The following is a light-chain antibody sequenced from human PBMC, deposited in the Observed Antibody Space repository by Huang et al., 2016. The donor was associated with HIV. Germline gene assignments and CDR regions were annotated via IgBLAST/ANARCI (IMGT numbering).Light chain of an antibody. Sequence: EIQMTQSPGTLSVSPGERVTLYCRASQRGGSSLAWFQHKPGQGPRLVIYGASTRATDIPVRFSGSGSGTEGTISSNSLQSEDYAVYYCQEYSNMNTFGQGTRLEIK. CDR3: QEYSNMNT. V-gene: IGKV3-15*01. CDR2: GAS. CDR1: QRGGSS. J-gene: IGKJ2*01.